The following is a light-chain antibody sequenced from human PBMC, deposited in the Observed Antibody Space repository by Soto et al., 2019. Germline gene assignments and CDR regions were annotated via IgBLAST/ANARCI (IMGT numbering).Light chain of an antibody. CDR2: DAS. CDR1: QTISSG. J-gene: IGKJ1*01. CDR3: QQYKSYKT. Sequence: DLPMTQSPSTLSASVGDRVTITCRASQTISSGLAWYQQKPGKAPKVLIYDASTVESGVPSRFSGSGSRTEFTLTISSLQPDDFANYYCQQYKSYKTFGQGTKVEIK. V-gene: IGKV1-5*01.